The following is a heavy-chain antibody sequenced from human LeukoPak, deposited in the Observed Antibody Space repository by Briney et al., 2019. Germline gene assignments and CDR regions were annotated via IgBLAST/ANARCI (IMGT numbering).Heavy chain of an antibody. Sequence: PGGSLRLSCAASGFTFSSYAMSWVRQAPGKGLEWVSAISGSGGSTYYADSVKGRFTITRDNSKNTLYLQMNSLRAEDTAVYYCAKVAMVRGVPNWFDPWGQGTLVTVSS. D-gene: IGHD3-10*01. CDR2: ISGSGGST. CDR1: GFTFSSYA. V-gene: IGHV3-23*01. J-gene: IGHJ5*02. CDR3: AKVAMVRGVPNWFDP.